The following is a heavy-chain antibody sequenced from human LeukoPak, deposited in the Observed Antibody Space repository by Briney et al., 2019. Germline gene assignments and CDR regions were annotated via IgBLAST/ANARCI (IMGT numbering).Heavy chain of an antibody. D-gene: IGHD6-19*01. CDR3: ARGGDDTGWYFPYYFDY. J-gene: IGHJ4*02. V-gene: IGHV3-53*05. CDR2: IYSGGST. Sequence: GGSLRLSCAASGFTVSTNYMSWVRQAPGKGLEWVSVIYSGGSTYYADSVKGRFTISRDNSKNTLYLEMGSLRAEDMAVYFCARGGDDTGWYFPYYFDYWGQGTLVTVSS. CDR1: GFTVSTNY.